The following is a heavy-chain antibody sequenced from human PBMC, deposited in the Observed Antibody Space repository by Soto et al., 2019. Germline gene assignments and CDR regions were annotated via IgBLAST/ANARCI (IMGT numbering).Heavy chain of an antibody. CDR1: GGSISSSNW. J-gene: IGHJ6*02. CDR2: IYHSGST. CDR3: AGRPLRFLEWLPNYYYGMDV. V-gene: IGHV4-4*02. D-gene: IGHD3-3*01. Sequence: SETLSLTCAVSGGSISSSNWWSWVRQPPGKGLEWIGEIYHSGSTNYNPSLKSRVTISVDKSKNQFSLKLSSVTAADTAVYYCAGRPLRFLEWLPNYYYGMDVWGQGTTVTVSS.